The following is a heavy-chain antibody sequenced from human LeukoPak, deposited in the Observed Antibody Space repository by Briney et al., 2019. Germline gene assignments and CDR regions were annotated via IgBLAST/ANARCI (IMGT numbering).Heavy chain of an antibody. CDR3: ARDPPAVLIDTYG. D-gene: IGHD2-8*01. CDR2: VYSGGST. J-gene: IGHJ4*02. CDR1: GFIVTNNY. V-gene: IGHV3-66*01. Sequence: GVSLRLSCTASGFIVTNNYINWVRQAPGKGLEWVSLVYSGGSTYYADSVKGRFTISRDNSKNMVYLQMNSLRAEDTAMYYCARDPPAVLIDTYGWGQGTLVTVSS.